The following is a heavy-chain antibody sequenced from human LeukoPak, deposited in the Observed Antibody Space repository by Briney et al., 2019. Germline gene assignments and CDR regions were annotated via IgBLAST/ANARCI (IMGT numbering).Heavy chain of an antibody. D-gene: IGHD2-15*01. J-gene: IGHJ6*02. CDR2: ISYDGSNK. Sequence: GGSLRLSCAASGFTFSSYAMHWVRQAPGKGLEWVAVISYDGSNKYYADSVKGRFTISRDNSKNTLYLQMNSLRAEDTAVYYCGNMVGSRGMDVWGQGTTVIVSS. V-gene: IGHV3-30-3*01. CDR3: GNMVGSRGMDV. CDR1: GFTFSSYA.